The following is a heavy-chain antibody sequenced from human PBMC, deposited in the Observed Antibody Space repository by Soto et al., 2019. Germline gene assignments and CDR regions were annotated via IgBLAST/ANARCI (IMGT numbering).Heavy chain of an antibody. V-gene: IGHV4-4*02. CDR3: ARLVYDTRLNYMYFDF. D-gene: IGHD3-10*01. CDR1: GVSLTGGNW. J-gene: IGHJ4*02. Sequence: PLVTLSLTCAVPGVSLTGGNWWTWLRQSPQRGLEYIGEIFHDGTANYYPSFERRVAMSVDTSRNQFSLKLTSVTAADTAVYFCARLVYDTRLNYMYFDFWGQGTLVTVSS. CDR2: IFHDGTA.